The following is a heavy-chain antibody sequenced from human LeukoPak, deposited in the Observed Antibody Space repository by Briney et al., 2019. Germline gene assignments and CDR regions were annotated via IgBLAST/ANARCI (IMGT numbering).Heavy chain of an antibody. V-gene: IGHV4-39*01. CDR3: ARIVGASAY. CDR2: IYYSGST. D-gene: IGHD1-26*01. Sequence: SETLSLTCTVSGGSISSSSYYWGWMPQAPGKGLEGCGSIYYSGSTYYNPSLKSPVTISVDTSKNQFPLKLRSVPAADTAVYYCARIVGASAYWGQGTPVTASS. J-gene: IGHJ4*02. CDR1: GGSISSSSYY.